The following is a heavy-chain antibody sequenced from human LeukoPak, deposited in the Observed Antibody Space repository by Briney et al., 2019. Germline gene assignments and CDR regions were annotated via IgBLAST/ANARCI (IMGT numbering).Heavy chain of an antibody. D-gene: IGHD2-2*02. Sequence: SVKVSCKASGGTFSSYAISWVRQAPGQGLEWMGGIIPIFGTANYAQKFQGRVTITADESTSTAYMELCSLRSEDTAVYYCARDSRSTSCYTCVDVWGKGTTVTVSS. CDR1: GGTFSSYA. V-gene: IGHV1-69*13. CDR3: ARDSRSTSCYTCVDV. J-gene: IGHJ6*04. CDR2: IIPIFGTA.